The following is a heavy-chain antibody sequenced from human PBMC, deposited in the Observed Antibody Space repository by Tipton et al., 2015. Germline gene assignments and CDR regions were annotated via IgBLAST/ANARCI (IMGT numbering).Heavy chain of an antibody. CDR2: ISYSGST. CDR1: GGSVSSHNYY. J-gene: IGHJ4*02. D-gene: IGHD3-10*01. V-gene: IGHV4-61*01. Sequence: TLSLTCTVSGGSVSSHNYYWSWIRQPPGTGLEWIGYISYSGSTNYNPSLKSRATISLDTSKNQFSLKLSSVTAADTAVYFCARGLLLWFGMTDYWGQGTLVTVSS. CDR3: ARGLLLWFGMTDY.